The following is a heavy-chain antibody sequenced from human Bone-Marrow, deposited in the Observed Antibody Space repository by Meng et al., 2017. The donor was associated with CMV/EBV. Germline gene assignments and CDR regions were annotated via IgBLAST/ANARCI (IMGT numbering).Heavy chain of an antibody. CDR1: SFRRYC. J-gene: IGHJ5*02. D-gene: IGHD3-3*01. CDR3: ARGRVIFGVVIAARGWFDP. Sequence: SFRRYCCRCIRQPPGRVLVCIEEVNHSGSANYIPSLKSRATISVDTSKYQFSLNLSSVAAADTSVSSCARGRVIFGVVIAARGWFDPWGQGTLVTVSS. V-gene: IGHV4-34*01. CDR2: VNHSGSA.